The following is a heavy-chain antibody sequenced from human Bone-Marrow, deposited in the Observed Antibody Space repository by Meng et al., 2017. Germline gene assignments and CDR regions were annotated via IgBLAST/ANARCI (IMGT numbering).Heavy chain of an antibody. D-gene: IGHD6-13*01. CDR3: ARRYSSSWCHAFDI. CDR2: ISYDGSNK. Sequence: GESLKISCAASGFTFSSYAMHWVRQAPGKGLEWVAVISYDGSNKYYADSVKGRFTISRDNAKNSLYLQMNSLRAEDTAVYYCARRYSSSWCHAFDIWGQGTMVTGSS. J-gene: IGHJ3*02. V-gene: IGHV3-30*04. CDR1: GFTFSSYA.